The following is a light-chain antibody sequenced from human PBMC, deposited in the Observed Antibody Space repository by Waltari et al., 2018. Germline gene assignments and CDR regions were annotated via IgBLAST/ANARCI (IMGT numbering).Light chain of an antibody. V-gene: IGLV3-1*01. J-gene: IGLJ2*01. CDR2: QDS. Sequence: SYKLTQPPSVALSPRQTASITCSGDNFGDKYAWWYQQKPGQSPGLFIYQDSKRPSGIPERFSGSNSGNTATLTISGTQAMDEADYYCQAWDSSTVVFGGGTKLTVL. CDR3: QAWDSSTVV. CDR1: NFGDKY.